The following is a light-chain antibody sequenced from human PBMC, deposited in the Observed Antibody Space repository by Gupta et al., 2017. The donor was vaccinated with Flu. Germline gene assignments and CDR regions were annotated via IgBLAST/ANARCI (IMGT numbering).Light chain of an antibody. CDR1: SSDLGAYNY. J-gene: IGLJ3*02. V-gene: IGLV2-14*01. Sequence: QSALTQPASVSGSPGQSITISCTETSSDLGAYNYVSWYQQHPGKAPKLMIYEVTNRPSGVSNRFSGSKSGNMVSLTISGLHAEDEADYFCSSFISSNTLVFGGGTKLTVL. CDR2: EVT. CDR3: SSFISSNTLV.